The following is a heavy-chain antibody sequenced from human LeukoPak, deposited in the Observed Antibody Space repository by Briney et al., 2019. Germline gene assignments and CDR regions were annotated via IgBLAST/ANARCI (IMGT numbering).Heavy chain of an antibody. CDR1: GFTFTMFG. Sequence: GGSLRLSCAASGFTFTMFGMNWVRQAPGKGLEWVSYIDARSGIVYYADSVQGRFTISRDDAKDSVFLQMNSLRVDDTAVYYCARTYDFGRGPPGDAFNNWGQGTLVTVPS. CDR2: IDARSGIV. D-gene: IGHD3-3*01. V-gene: IGHV3-48*01. CDR3: ARTYDFGRGPPGDAFNN. J-gene: IGHJ3*02.